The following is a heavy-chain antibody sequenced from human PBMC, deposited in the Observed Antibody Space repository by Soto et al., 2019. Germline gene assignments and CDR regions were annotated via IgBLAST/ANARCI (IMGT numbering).Heavy chain of an antibody. D-gene: IGHD2-15*01. Sequence: GGSLRLSCAASGFTFSSYWMSWVRQAPGKGLEWVANIKQDGSEKYYVDSVKGRFTISRDNAKNSLYLQMNSLRAEDTAVYYCATRGRYLVPTYFDYWGQGTLVTVSS. CDR1: GFTFSSYW. J-gene: IGHJ4*02. V-gene: IGHV3-7*01. CDR2: IKQDGSEK. CDR3: ATRGRYLVPTYFDY.